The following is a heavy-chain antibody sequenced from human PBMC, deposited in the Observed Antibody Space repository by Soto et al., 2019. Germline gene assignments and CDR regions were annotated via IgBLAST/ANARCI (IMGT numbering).Heavy chain of an antibody. J-gene: IGHJ3*02. V-gene: IGHV1-69*01. CDR3: ASRDRVDAFDI. CDR2: IIPILGSP. Sequence: QVQLVQSGAEVKKSGASVRVSCKVFGGSFRRYAITWVRQAPGQGLEWMGGIIPILGSPNYAQKFQDRVTITADASTSTTYMDLRSLRSEDAAVYYCASRDRVDAFDIWGQGTVVTVSS. CDR1: GGSFRRYA.